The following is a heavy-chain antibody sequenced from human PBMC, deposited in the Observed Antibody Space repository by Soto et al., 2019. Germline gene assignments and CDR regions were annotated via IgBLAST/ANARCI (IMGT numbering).Heavy chain of an antibody. CDR2: IIPIFGTA. CDR1: GGTFSSYA. D-gene: IGHD5-18*01. V-gene: IGHV1-69*12. Sequence: QVQLVQSGAEVKKPGSSVKVSCKASGGTFSSYAISWVRQAPGQGLEWMGGIIPIFGTANYAQKFQGRVTIDADESTSTAYMALRRLRSEDTAVYYCASSTGYSYGTDYFDYWGQGTLVTVSS. J-gene: IGHJ4*02. CDR3: ASSTGYSYGTDYFDY.